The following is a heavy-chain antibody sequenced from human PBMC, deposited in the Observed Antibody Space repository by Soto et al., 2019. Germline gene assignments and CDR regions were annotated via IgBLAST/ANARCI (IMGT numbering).Heavy chain of an antibody. Sequence: QVQLVESGGGVVQPERSLRLSCAASEFTFSTYVMHWVRQAPGKGLEWVALISFDGSDKYYADSVKGRFTISRDNSKNSLFLQRTTLRPKDPAVYYCARKMIPMILGGLPPMDVWARGTTATASS. CDR1: EFTFSTYV. CDR2: ISFDGSDK. V-gene: IGHV3-30-3*01. CDR3: ARKMIPMILGGLPPMDV. J-gene: IGHJ6*02. D-gene: IGHD3-22*01.